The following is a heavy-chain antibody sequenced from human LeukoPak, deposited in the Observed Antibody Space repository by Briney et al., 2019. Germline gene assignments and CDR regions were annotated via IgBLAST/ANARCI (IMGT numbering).Heavy chain of an antibody. CDR1: GYTFTSYD. Sequence: GASVKVSCKASGYTFTSYDINWVRQATGQGLEWMGLMNPNSGNTGYAQKFQGRVTMTRNTSISTAYMELSSLRSEDTAVYYCARGLLAVAGTGVDYWGQGTLVTVSS. J-gene: IGHJ4*02. CDR2: MNPNSGNT. D-gene: IGHD6-19*01. CDR3: ARGLLAVAGTGVDY. V-gene: IGHV1-8*01.